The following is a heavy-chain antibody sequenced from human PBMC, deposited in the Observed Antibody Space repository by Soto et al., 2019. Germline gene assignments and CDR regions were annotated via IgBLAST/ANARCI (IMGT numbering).Heavy chain of an antibody. V-gene: IGHV4-30-4*01. CDR1: GGSISSGDYY. CDR2: IYYSGST. CDR3: ARDLIEYSSSSGIGY. D-gene: IGHD6-6*01. J-gene: IGHJ4*02. Sequence: SETLSLTCTVSGGSISSGDYYWSWIRQPPGKGLEWIGYIYYSGSTYYNPSLKSRVTISVDTSKNQFSLKLSSVTAADTAVYYCARDLIEYSSSSGIGYWGQGTLVTVSS.